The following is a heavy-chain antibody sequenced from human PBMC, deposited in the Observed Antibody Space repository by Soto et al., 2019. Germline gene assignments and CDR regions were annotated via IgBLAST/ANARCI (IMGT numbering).Heavy chain of an antibody. D-gene: IGHD3-10*01. CDR3: ARLGFGVLYGMDV. J-gene: IGHJ6*02. V-gene: IGHV5-10-1*01. CDR2: VDPSDSYT. CDR1: GYSITSYW. Sequence: PWESLKISCKASGYSITSYWISCVRQMPGKGLEWMRRVDPSDSYTNYSPSVQGHVTVSADKSISTAYLQWSSLKASDTAMYYCARLGFGVLYGMDVWGQGTTVTVSS.